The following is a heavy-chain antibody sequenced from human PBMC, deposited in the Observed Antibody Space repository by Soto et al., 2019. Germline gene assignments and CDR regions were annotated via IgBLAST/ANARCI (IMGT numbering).Heavy chain of an antibody. V-gene: IGHV5-10-1*01. J-gene: IGHJ5*02. Sequence: PVESLKISCKGSGYIFTSYWISCFRQMPGKVLEWMGRIDPSDSYTNYSPSFQGHVTISADKSISTAYLQWSSLKASDTAMYYCARVLWFGEFSWGQGTLVTVSS. CDR1: GYIFTSYW. CDR2: IDPSDSYT. CDR3: ARVLWFGEFS. D-gene: IGHD3-10*01.